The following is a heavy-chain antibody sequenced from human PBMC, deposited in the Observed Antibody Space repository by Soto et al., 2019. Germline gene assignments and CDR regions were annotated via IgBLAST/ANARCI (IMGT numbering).Heavy chain of an antibody. CDR2: IYYSGST. J-gene: IGHJ4*02. D-gene: IGHD3-22*01. CDR3: AGLKYYYDSSGSQDY. CDR1: GGSISSYY. V-gene: IGHV4-59*08. Sequence: SETLSLTCTVSGGSISSYYWSWIRQPPGKGLEWIGYIYYSGSTNYNPSLKSRVTISVDTSKNQFSLKLSSVTAADTAVYYCAGLKYYYDSSGSQDYWGQGTLVTVSS.